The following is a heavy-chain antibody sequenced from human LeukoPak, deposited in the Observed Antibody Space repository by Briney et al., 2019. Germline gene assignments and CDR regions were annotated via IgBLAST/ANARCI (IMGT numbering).Heavy chain of an antibody. CDR1: GYSFTSHW. D-gene: IGHD6-19*01. Sequence: GASLRISCKGSGYSFTSHWITWVRQMPGKGLEWMGGTDPSDSYTNYSPSFQGHVTISADKSISTAYLQWSSLRASDTAMYYCARLMSGSASFDYWGQGTLLTVSS. V-gene: IGHV5-10-1*01. CDR3: ARLMSGSASFDY. CDR2: TDPSDSYT. J-gene: IGHJ4*02.